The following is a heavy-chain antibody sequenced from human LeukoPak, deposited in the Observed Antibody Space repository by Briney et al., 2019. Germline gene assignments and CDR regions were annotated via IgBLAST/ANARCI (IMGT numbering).Heavy chain of an antibody. CDR1: GGSISSYY. D-gene: IGHD6-19*01. V-gene: IGHV4-59*01. CDR3: ARCIAVAGLAYFDH. J-gene: IGHJ4*02. CDR2: FHYSGST. Sequence: NPSETLSLTCTVSGGSISSYYWSWIRQPPGKGLEWIGYFHYSGSTEYNPSLKSRVTISVDTSKKQFSLKLSSVTAADTAVYYCARCIAVAGLAYFDHWGQGTLVTVSS.